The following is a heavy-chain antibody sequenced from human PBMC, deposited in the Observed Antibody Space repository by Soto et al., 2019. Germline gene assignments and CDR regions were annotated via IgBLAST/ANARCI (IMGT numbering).Heavy chain of an antibody. V-gene: IGHV4-30-2*01. CDR3: ARVVMGYYDYVWGSYPDAFDI. D-gene: IGHD3-16*02. CDR2: IYHSGST. Sequence: QLQLQESGSGLVKPSQTLSLTCAVSGGSISSGGYSWSWIRQPPGKGLEWIGYIYHSGSTYYNPSLKSGVTISVDRSKNQFSLKPSSVTAADTAVYYCARVVMGYYDYVWGSYPDAFDIWGQGTMVTVSS. J-gene: IGHJ3*02. CDR1: GGSISSGGYS.